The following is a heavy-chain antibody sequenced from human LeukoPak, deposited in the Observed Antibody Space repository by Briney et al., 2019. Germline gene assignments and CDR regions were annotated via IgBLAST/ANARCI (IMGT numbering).Heavy chain of an antibody. Sequence: GVSLRLSCAASGFTFSSYSMNWVRQAPGKGLEWVSYISSSSSTIYYADSVKGRFTISRDNAKNSLYLQMNSLRAEDTAVYYRAREPTTVIASFDYWGQGTLVTVSS. CDR2: ISSSSSTI. D-gene: IGHD4-17*01. CDR1: GFTFSSYS. J-gene: IGHJ4*02. V-gene: IGHV3-48*01. CDR3: AREPTTVIASFDY.